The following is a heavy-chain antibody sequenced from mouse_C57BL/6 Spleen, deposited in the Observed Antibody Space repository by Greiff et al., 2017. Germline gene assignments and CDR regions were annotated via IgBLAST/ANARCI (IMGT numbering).Heavy chain of an antibody. J-gene: IGHJ3*01. CDR2: IHPNSGST. CDR1: GYTFTSYW. Sequence: QVQLQQPGAELVKPGASVKLSCKASGYTFTSYWMHWVKQRPGQGLEWIGMIHPNSGSTNYNEKFKSKATMTVAKSSSTAYMQLSSLTSEDSAVSYCAREGTTGFAYWGQGTLVTVSA. D-gene: IGHD2-14*01. V-gene: IGHV1-64*01. CDR3: AREGTTGFAY.